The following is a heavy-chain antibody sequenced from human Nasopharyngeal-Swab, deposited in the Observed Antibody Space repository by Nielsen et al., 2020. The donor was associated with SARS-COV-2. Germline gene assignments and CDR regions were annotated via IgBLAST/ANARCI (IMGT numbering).Heavy chain of an antibody. V-gene: IGHV3-53*01. CDR2: IYSGGST. D-gene: IGHD3-16*01. J-gene: IGHJ6*02. CDR1: GFTVSSNH. Sequence: GESLKISCAASGFTVSSNHMSWVRQAPGKGLEWVSVIYSGGSTYYADSVKGRFTISRDNSKNTLYLQMNSLRAEDTAVYYCAREWYYDYVWGSSSGMDVWGQGTTVTVSS. CDR3: AREWYYDYVWGSSSGMDV.